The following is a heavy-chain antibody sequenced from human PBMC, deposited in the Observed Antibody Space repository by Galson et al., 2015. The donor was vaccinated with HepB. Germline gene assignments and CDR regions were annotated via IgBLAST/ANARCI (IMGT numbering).Heavy chain of an antibody. J-gene: IGHJ6*02. Sequence: QSGAEVKKPGESLTISCQGSGYSFTTYWISWERQMPGKGLEWMGRIDPTDSYTKYSPSFEGHVTISADKSINTAYLQWSSLKASDTAIYYCARLELNVGHDMGVWGQGTTVTVS. CDR1: GYSFTTYW. V-gene: IGHV5-10-1*01. CDR2: IDPTDSYT. CDR3: ARLELNVGHDMGV. D-gene: IGHD1-1*01.